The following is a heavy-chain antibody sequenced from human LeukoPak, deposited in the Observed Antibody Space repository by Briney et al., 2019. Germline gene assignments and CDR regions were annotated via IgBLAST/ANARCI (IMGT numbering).Heavy chain of an antibody. D-gene: IGHD4-11*01. V-gene: IGHV3-33*06. CDR3: AKDAQRGFDYSNSLEN. Sequence: GGSLRLSCAASGFIFNHHAMHWVRQAPGKGLEWVAVIWSDKSNRFYADSVRGRFTISRDDSRKTVYLQMERMAAEDTAIYYCAKDAQRGFDYSNSLENWGQGAPVTVAS. CDR1: GFIFNHHA. CDR2: IWSDKSNR. J-gene: IGHJ4*02.